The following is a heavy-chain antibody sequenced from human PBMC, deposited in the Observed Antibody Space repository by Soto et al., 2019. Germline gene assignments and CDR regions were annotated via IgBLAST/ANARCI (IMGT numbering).Heavy chain of an antibody. CDR2: IDPSDSYT. D-gene: IGHD3-16*02. CDR1: GYSFTSYW. Sequence: GESLKISCKGSGYSFTSYWISWVRQMPGKGLEWMGRIDPSDSYTNYSPSFQGHVTISADKSISTAYLQWSSLKASDTAMYYCARHASEMRYDYVWGSYRHSLLLFGMDVWGQGTTVTVSS. V-gene: IGHV5-10-1*01. CDR3: ARHASEMRYDYVWGSYRHSLLLFGMDV. J-gene: IGHJ6*02.